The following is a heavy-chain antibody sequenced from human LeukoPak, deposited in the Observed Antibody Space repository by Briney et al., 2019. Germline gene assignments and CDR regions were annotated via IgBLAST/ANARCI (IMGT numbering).Heavy chain of an antibody. V-gene: IGHV3-15*01. Sequence: GGSLRLSCAASGFTFSNAWMSWVRQAPGKGLDWVGRIKSKTDGGTTDYAAPVKGRFTISRDDSKNTLYLQMNSLNTEATAVYYCTTGWGNQNPHAFDIWGQGTMVTVSS. CDR1: GFTFSNAW. CDR2: IKSKTDGGTT. CDR3: TTGWGNQNPHAFDI. D-gene: IGHD1-14*01. J-gene: IGHJ3*02.